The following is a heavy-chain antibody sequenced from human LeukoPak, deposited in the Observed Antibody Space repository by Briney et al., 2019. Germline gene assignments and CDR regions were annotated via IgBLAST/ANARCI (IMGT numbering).Heavy chain of an antibody. Sequence: GSLRLSCAASGFTFSSHWMHWVRPATGKGLVWVSRINSDGSSISYADSVRGRFTISRDNAKNTLYLQMNSLRAEDTAMYYCAKDQGPITVFGVVIGGMDVWGQGTTVTVSS. CDR1: GFTFSSHW. CDR3: AKDQGPITVFGVVIGGMDV. CDR2: INSDGSSI. D-gene: IGHD3-3*01. V-gene: IGHV3-74*01. J-gene: IGHJ6*02.